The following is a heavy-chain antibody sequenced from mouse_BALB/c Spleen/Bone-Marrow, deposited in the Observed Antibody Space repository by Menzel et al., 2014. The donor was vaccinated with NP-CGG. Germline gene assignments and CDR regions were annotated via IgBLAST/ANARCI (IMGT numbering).Heavy chain of an antibody. J-gene: IGHJ3*01. Sequence: VQLKESGAELVKPGASVKLSCTASGFNIKDAYMHWVEQRPAQGLEWIGRIAPANGNTEYDPKFLDKATITADTSSNTAYLQLSSLTSEDTAVYYCARSPGEVNYWGQGTLVTVSA. CDR3: ARSPGEVNY. CDR1: GFNIKDAY. V-gene: IGHV14-3*02. D-gene: IGHD1-3*01. CDR2: IAPANGNT.